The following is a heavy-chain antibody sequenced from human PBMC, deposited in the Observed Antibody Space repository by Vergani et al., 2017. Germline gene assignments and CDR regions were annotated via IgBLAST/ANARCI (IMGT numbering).Heavy chain of an antibody. Sequence: QAHLLQSGAEVKKPGASVRVSCKASGYTFTENYMHWVRQASGQGLEWMGWINPNGGDTKFAQSFQGRVTLASDTSITTAYLEVKALTSDDTAIYFCTTRSGRYPSKAFDIWGQGTLVTVSS. CDR1: GYTFTENY. D-gene: IGHD6-19*01. CDR3: TTRSGRYPSKAFDI. J-gene: IGHJ3*02. CDR2: INPNGGDT. V-gene: IGHV1-2*02.